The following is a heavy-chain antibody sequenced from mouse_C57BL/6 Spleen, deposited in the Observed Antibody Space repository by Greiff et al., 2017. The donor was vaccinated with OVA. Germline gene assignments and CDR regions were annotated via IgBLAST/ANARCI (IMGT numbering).Heavy chain of an antibody. CDR3: TRNDYGSSYPDY. Sequence: VQLQQSGAELVRPGASVTLSCKASGYTFTDYEMHWVKQTPVHGLEWIGAIDPENGGTAYNQKFKGKAILTADKSSSTAYMELRSLTSEDSAVYYCTRNDYGSSYPDYWGQDTTHTVSS. CDR1: GYTFTDYE. CDR2: IDPENGGT. V-gene: IGHV1-15*01. J-gene: IGHJ2*01. D-gene: IGHD1-1*01.